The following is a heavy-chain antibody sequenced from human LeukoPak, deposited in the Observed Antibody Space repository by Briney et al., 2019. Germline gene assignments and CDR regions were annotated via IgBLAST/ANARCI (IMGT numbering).Heavy chain of an antibody. V-gene: IGHV1-18*01. CDR2: ISAYNGNT. CDR3: ARDGRRGILTGYPVDY. CDR1: GYTFTSYG. D-gene: IGHD3-9*01. J-gene: IGHJ4*02. Sequence: ASVKVSCKASGYTFTSYGISWVPQAPGQGLEWMGWISAYNGNTNYAQKLQGRVTMTTDTSTSTAYMELRSLRSDDTAVYYCARDGRRGILTGYPVDYWGRGTLVTVSS.